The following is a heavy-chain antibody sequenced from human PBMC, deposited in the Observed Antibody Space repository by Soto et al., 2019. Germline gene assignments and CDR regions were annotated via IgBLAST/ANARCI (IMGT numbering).Heavy chain of an antibody. V-gene: IGHV1-18*01. CDR3: ARGVSYSGYRDAFDI. J-gene: IGHJ3*02. Sequence: ASVKVSCKASGYTFTSYGISWARQAPGQGLEWMGWISAYNGNTNYAQKLQGRVTMTTDTSTSTAYMELRSLRSDDTAVYYCARGVSYSGYRDAFDIWGQGTMVTVSS. CDR1: GYTFTSYG. D-gene: IGHD5-12*01. CDR2: ISAYNGNT.